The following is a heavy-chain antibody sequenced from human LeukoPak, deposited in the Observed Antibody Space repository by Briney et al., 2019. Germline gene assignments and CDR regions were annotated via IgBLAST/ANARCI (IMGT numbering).Heavy chain of an antibody. J-gene: IGHJ4*02. CDR1: GFTFTDHW. D-gene: IGHD6-13*01. CDR3: GRWGVEAGIDD. Sequence: PGGSLRLSCAASGFTFTDHWMHWVRQAPGKGLVWVSRIRSDGRDTNYADSVKGRFTISRDNAKNTLYLQMNSLGAEDTAVYYCGRWGVEAGIDDWGQGTLVIVSS. CDR2: IRSDGRDT. V-gene: IGHV3-74*01.